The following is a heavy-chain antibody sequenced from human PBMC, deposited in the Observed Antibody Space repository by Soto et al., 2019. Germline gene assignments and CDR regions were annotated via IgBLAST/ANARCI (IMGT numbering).Heavy chain of an antibody. J-gene: IGHJ4*02. D-gene: IGHD5-18*01. CDR3: ARAIRGFSYVVDY. V-gene: IGHV3-48*02. CDR1: GFTFSSHS. CDR2: ISGSGATK. Sequence: GSLRLSCAASGFTFSSHSINWVRQAPGKGLEWVSYISGSGATKYYADSVKGRFTISRDNARNSRYLQMSSLSDEDTAVYYCARAIRGFSYVVDYWGQGTLVTVSS.